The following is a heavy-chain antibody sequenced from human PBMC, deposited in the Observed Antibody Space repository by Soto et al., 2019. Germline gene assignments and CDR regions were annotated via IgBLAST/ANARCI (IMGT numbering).Heavy chain of an antibody. Sequence: SETLSLTCTVSGGSISSGGYYWSWIRQHPGKGLEWIGYIYYSGSTYYNPSLKSRVTISVDTSKNQFSLKLSSVTAADTAVYYCVRRHYYDSSGYAFDIWGQGTMVNVSS. D-gene: IGHD3-22*01. CDR1: GGSISSGGYY. CDR2: IYYSGST. J-gene: IGHJ3*02. CDR3: VRRHYYDSSGYAFDI. V-gene: IGHV4-31*03.